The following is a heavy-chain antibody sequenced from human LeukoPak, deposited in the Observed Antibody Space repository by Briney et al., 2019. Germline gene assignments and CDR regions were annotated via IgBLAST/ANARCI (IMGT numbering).Heavy chain of an antibody. J-gene: IGHJ5*02. Sequence: SETLSLTCTVSGGSISSGNYYWSWIRQPAGEGLEWIGRMYTSGSTNYNPSLKSRVTISIDTSKHQFSLNLSSVTAADTAVYYCARGGVVAAANNWFDPWGQGTLVTVSS. CDR3: ARGGVVAAANNWFDP. CDR2: MYTSGST. D-gene: IGHD2-2*01. CDR1: GGSISSGNYY. V-gene: IGHV4-61*02.